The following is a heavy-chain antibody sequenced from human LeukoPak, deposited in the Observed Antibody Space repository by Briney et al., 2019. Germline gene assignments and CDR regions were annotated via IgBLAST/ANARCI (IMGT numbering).Heavy chain of an antibody. CDR1: GYTFTIYY. CDR3: ARGLVGGTQFEAFDI. CDR2: INPSGGGT. J-gene: IGHJ3*02. D-gene: IGHD1-26*01. V-gene: IGHV1-46*01. Sequence: ASVKVSCKASGYTFTIYYLHWVRQAPGQGLEWMGVINPSGGGTSYIQKFQGRVTMTRDTSTSTVYMELSSLRSEDTAVYYCARGLVGGTQFEAFDIWGHGTMVTVSS.